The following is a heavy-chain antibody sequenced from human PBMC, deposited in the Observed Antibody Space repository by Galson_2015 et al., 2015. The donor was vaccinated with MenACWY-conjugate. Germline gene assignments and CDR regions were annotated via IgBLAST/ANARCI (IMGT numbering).Heavy chain of an antibody. D-gene: IGHD6-13*01. Sequence: CAISGDSVSSKSAAWIWIRQSPSRGLERLGRTYYGSKWYNDYAASVKGRITINPDTSKNQFSLQLNSVTPEDTAVYYCGRVTWGSSKAFDYWGQGTPVTVSS. J-gene: IGHJ4*02. CDR1: GDSVSSKSAA. CDR3: GRVTWGSSKAFDY. CDR2: TYYGSKWYN. V-gene: IGHV6-1*01.